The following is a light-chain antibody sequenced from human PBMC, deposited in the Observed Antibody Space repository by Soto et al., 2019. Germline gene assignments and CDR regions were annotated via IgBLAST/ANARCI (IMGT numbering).Light chain of an antibody. J-gene: IGKJ2*01. V-gene: IGKV1-39*01. Sequence: DFQVTQSPSSLSASVGDRVTITCRASQSVNDYLNWYQQRPGQAPRLLIYDASTLHSGVPSRFSGSGFGTDFSLTITSLQPEDFATYYCQQSFSSPYIFGRGTKLEIK. CDR3: QQSFSSPYI. CDR1: QSVNDY. CDR2: DAS.